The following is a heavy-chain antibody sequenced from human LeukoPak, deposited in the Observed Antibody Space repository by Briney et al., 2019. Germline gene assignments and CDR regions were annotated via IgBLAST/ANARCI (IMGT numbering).Heavy chain of an antibody. Sequence: HPGGSLRLSCAASGFTFSGYWMTWVRQAPGKGLQWVANIKPDGSEKKYVDSVKGRFTISRDNAKKSLSLQMTALRGEDTAVYYCAKDREGTIADYFDYWGQGTLVTVSS. CDR2: IKPDGSEK. V-gene: IGHV3-7*05. CDR1: GFTFSGYW. J-gene: IGHJ4*02. D-gene: IGHD1-7*01. CDR3: AKDREGTIADYFDY.